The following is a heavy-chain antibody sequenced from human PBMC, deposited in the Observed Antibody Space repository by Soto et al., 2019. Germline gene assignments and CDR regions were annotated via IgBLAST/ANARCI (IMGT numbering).Heavy chain of an antibody. J-gene: IGHJ5*02. D-gene: IGHD1-1*01. CDR2: IYATGTT. Sequence: PWETLSLTCTVSGASISGFYWSWIRKSAGKGLEWIGRIYATGTTDYNPSLKSRVMMSADTSKKQFSLKLRSVTAADTAVYYCVRDGTKTLRDWFDPWGQGISVTVSS. CDR3: VRDGTKTLRDWFDP. CDR1: GASISGFY. V-gene: IGHV4-4*07.